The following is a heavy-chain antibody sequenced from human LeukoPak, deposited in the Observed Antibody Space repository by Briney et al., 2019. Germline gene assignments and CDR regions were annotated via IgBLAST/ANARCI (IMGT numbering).Heavy chain of an antibody. J-gene: IGHJ6*02. CDR3: AKDPQNYYGSGTQNYYYYYGMDV. CDR2: ISYDGSNK. V-gene: IGHV3-30*18. D-gene: IGHD3-10*01. CDR1: GFTFSSYG. Sequence: PGRSLRLSCAASGFTFSSYGMPWVRQAPGKGLEWVAVISYDGSNKYYADSVKGRFTISRDNSKNTLYLQMNSLRAEDTAVYYCAKDPQNYYGSGTQNYYYYYGMDVWGQGTTVTVSS.